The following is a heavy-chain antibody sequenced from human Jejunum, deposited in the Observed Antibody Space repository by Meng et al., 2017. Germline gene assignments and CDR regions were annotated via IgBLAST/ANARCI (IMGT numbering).Heavy chain of an antibody. CDR1: GGSISGYF. CDR2: FTRGGTT. D-gene: IGHD4-17*01. J-gene: IGHJ4*02. Sequence: QVQLQRGGAGLLKPSETLSLTCAVYGGSISGYFWSWIRQAPGEGLEWVGEFTRGGTTNYNPSLKSRVTISADTSKNQFSLTLSSVSAADTAVYYCATDVYGDGLAYLDYWGQGSLVTASS. V-gene: IGHV4-34*02. CDR3: ATDVYGDGLAYLDY.